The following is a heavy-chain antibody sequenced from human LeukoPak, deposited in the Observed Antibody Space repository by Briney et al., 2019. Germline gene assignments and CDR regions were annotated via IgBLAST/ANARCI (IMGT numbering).Heavy chain of an antibody. CDR3: AKIAYSSGWYDAFDI. V-gene: IGHV1-8*01. CDR2: MNPNSGST. CDR1: GYTFTSYD. J-gene: IGHJ3*02. Sequence: GASVKVSCKASGYTFTSYDINWVRQATGQGLEWMGWMNPNSGSTGYAQKFQGRVTMTRNTSISTAYMELSSLRSEDTAVYYCAKIAYSSGWYDAFDIWGQGTMVTVSS. D-gene: IGHD6-19*01.